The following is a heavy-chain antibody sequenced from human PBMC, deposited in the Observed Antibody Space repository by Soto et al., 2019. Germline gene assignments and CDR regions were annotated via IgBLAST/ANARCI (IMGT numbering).Heavy chain of an antibody. Sequence: GGSLRLSCAASGFTFSSYSMNWVRQAPGKGLEWISYISTTSSSIYYADSVKGRFTISRDNAKNSLFLQMNSLRDEDTAVYYCARKGVAFDYWGQGALITVSS. D-gene: IGHD3-3*01. CDR2: ISTTSSSI. J-gene: IGHJ4*02. V-gene: IGHV3-48*02. CDR3: ARKGVAFDY. CDR1: GFTFSSYS.